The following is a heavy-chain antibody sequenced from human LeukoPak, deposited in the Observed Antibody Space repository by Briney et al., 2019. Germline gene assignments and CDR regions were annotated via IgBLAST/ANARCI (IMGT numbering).Heavy chain of an antibody. J-gene: IGHJ4*02. CDR2: ISRNRKYT. CDR1: GFSFSLYS. V-gene: IGHV3-21*06. D-gene: IGHD3-10*01. Sequence: PVGPLRLSCAVSGFSFSLYSMNWVRQSPGKGLEWFSAISRNRKYTYYAGSVKGGLANSRDGVRNSLFLHRNSLRAEDSAVYSCTRDLSAGLPGGFDSWGQGTLVSVSS. CDR3: TRDLSAGLPGGFDS.